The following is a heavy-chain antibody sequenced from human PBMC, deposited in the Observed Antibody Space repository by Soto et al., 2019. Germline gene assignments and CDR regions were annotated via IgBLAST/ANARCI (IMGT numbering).Heavy chain of an antibody. CDR2: ITPTLNIA. CDR1: GGTFSSYT. CDR3: ARGYYSGSNPSSFDY. D-gene: IGHD1-26*01. Sequence: QLQLVQSGAEVREPGSSVKVSCKASGGTFSSYTVIWVRQAPGQGLEWMGGITPTLNIAKYAEKFQGRVTITADESTSTVNMHLSSLRSDDTAVYFCARGYYSGSNPSSFDYWGQGTLVAASS. J-gene: IGHJ4*02. V-gene: IGHV1-69*12.